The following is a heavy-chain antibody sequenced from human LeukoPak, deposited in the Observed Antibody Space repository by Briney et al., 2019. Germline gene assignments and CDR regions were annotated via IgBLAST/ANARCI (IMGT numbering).Heavy chain of an antibody. V-gene: IGHV3-30*03. D-gene: IGHD1-26*01. CDR1: GLTFNNYG. CDR3: ASTTSSFLMRAFDI. CDR2: ISYDGSTK. J-gene: IGHJ3*02. Sequence: GGSLRLSCAASGLTFNNYGMHWIRQAPGKGLEWVAVISYDGSTKYYADSVKGRFTISRDSSKNTLYLQTNSLRAEDTAVYYCASTTSSFLMRAFDIWGQGTMVTVSS.